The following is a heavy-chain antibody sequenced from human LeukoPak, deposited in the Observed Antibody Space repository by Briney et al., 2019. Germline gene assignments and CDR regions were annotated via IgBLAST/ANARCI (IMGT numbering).Heavy chain of an antibody. CDR3: ARASYYYDSSGYPGYYFDY. D-gene: IGHD3-22*01. V-gene: IGHV1-2*02. CDR1: GYTFTDYY. J-gene: IGHJ4*02. CDR2: INPNSGGT. Sequence: ASVKVSCKASGYTFTDYYMHWVRQAPGQGLEWIGGINPNSGGTNYAQKFQGRVTMTRDTSISTAYMELSRLRSDDTAVYYCARASYYYDSSGYPGYYFDYWGQGTLVTVSS.